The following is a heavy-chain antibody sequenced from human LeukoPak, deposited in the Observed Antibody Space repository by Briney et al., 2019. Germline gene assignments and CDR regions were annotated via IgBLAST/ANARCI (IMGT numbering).Heavy chain of an antibody. Sequence: GGSLRLSCTVSGFTVSSNSMSWVRQAPGKGLEWVSFIYSDNTHYSDSVKGRFTISRENSKNTLHLQMNSLRAEDTAVYYCAKVATYYYYYMDVWGKGTTVTVSS. CDR3: AKVATYYYYYMDV. J-gene: IGHJ6*03. CDR1: GFTVSSNS. V-gene: IGHV3-53*01. CDR2: IYSDNT.